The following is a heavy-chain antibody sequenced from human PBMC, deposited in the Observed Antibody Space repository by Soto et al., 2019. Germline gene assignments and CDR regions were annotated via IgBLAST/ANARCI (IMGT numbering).Heavy chain of an antibody. CDR2: INHSGST. J-gene: IGHJ4*02. CDR3: ARGPRQQLVRVMGLIDY. D-gene: IGHD6-13*01. Sequence: SETLSLTCAVYGGSFSGYYWSWIRQPPGKGLEWIGEINHSGSTNYNPSLKSRVTISVDTSKNQFSLKLSSVTAADTAVYYCARGPRQQLVRVMGLIDYWGQGTLVTVSS. CDR1: GGSFSGYY. V-gene: IGHV4-34*01.